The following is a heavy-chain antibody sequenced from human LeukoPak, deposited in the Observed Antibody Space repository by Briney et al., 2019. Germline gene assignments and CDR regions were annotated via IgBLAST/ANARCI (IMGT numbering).Heavy chain of an antibody. CDR2: ISYDGSNK. V-gene: IGHV3-30*03. J-gene: IGHJ4*02. CDR3: KEVDF. Sequence: GGSLRLSCAASGFTFSRYWMSWVRQAPGKGLEWVAFISYDGSNKFYADSVKGRFTISRDNSKNTLYLQMNSLRAGDTAVYYCKEVDFWGQGTLVTVSS. CDR1: GFTFSRYW.